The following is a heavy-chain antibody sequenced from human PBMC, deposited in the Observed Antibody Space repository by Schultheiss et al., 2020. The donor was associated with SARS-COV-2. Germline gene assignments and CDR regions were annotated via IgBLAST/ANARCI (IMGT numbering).Heavy chain of an antibody. V-gene: IGHV4-34*01. CDR2: INHSGST. Sequence: SETLSLTCTVSGGSISSYYWSWIRQPAGKGLEWIGEINHSGSTNYNPSLKSRVTISVDTSKNQFSLKLSSVTAADTAVYYCARHPRLWLDDAFDIWGQGTMVTVSS. D-gene: IGHD6-19*01. CDR1: GGSISSYY. J-gene: IGHJ3*02. CDR3: ARHPRLWLDDAFDI.